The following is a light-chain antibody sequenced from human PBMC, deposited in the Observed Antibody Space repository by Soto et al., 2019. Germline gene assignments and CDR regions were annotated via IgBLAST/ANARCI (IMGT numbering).Light chain of an antibody. V-gene: IGKV1-6*01. J-gene: IGKJ3*01. Sequence: AIQMTQSPSSLSASVGDRVTITCRASQGIRNDLGWYQQRPGKAPKLLNYAASSLQSGVPSRFSGSGSGTDFTLTISSLQPEDFATYYCLQDYNYPFTFGPGTKVDIK. CDR1: QGIRND. CDR2: AAS. CDR3: LQDYNYPFT.